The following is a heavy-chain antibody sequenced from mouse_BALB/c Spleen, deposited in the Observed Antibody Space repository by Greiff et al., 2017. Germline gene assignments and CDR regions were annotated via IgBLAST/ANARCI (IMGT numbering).Heavy chain of an antibody. CDR1: GFTFSSYY. V-gene: IGHV5-6-2*01. J-gene: IGHJ1*01. D-gene: IGHD5-1-1*01. CDR3: ARRDNTLWSFDV. Sequence: EVKLVESGGGLVKLGGSLKLSCAASGFTFSSYYMSWVRQTPEKRLELVAAINSNGGSTYYPDTVKGRFTISRDNAKNTLYMQMSSLKSEDTALYYCARRDNTLWSFDVWGAGTTVTVSS. CDR2: INSNGGST.